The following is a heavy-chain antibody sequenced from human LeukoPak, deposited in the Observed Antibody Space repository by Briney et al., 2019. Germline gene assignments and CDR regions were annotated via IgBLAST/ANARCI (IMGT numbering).Heavy chain of an antibody. J-gene: IGHJ4*02. V-gene: IGHV3-30-3*01. Sequence: GGSLRLSCAASGFTFSSYAMHWVRQAPGKGLEWVAVISYDGSNKYYADSVKGRFTISRDNSKNTLYLQMNSLRAEDTAVYYCARDPRAPNSYFDYWGQGTLVTVSS. CDR2: ISYDGSNK. CDR1: GFTFSSYA. CDR3: ARDPRAPNSYFDY.